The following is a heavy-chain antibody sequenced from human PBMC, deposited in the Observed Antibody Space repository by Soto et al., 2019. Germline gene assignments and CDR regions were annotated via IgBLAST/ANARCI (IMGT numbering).Heavy chain of an antibody. Sequence: EVQLVESGAGLVQPGGSLRLSCAASGFTFSSFSLNWFRPAPGKGLEWVSNIGSRGAIYYADSVKGRFTISSDTAKNILYLQINSLRDEDTAVYFCVRDSDSVADMTHGDFWGRGTLVTVSS. CDR3: VRDSDSVADMTHGDF. CDR2: IGSRGAI. CDR1: GFTFSSFS. D-gene: IGHD2-21*01. V-gene: IGHV3-48*02. J-gene: IGHJ4*02.